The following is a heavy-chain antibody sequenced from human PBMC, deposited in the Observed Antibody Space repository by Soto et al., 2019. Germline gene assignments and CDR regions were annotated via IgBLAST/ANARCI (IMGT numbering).Heavy chain of an antibody. J-gene: IGHJ4*01. D-gene: IGHD2-2*01. CDR2: TAYTGNT. CDR1: GGSITSYH. V-gene: IGHV4-59*01. CDR3: ARDRGYCSSNGCWNFDH. Sequence: SETLSLTCVVSGGSITSYHWSWIRQFPGKGLEWIAYTAYTGNTNYNPSLKSRVTMTRDTSISTAYMELSRLRSDDTAVYYCARDRGYCSSNGCWNFDHWGHGTLVTVSS.